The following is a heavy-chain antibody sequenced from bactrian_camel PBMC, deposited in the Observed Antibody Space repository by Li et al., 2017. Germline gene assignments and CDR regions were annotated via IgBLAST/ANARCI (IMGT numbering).Heavy chain of an antibody. D-gene: IGHD3*01. CDR1: GFTFSSYA. CDR2: ISRDGKQP. V-gene: IGHV3S7*01. Sequence: VQLVESGGGLVRPGGSLRLSCAASGFTFSSYAMSWVRQPPGKGLEWVSTISRDGKQPYYADSVKGRFTISRDNAKNTVLLEMNSLKSEDTGLYYCATALAGWGQGTQVTVS. J-gene: IGHJ4*01. CDR3: ATALAG.